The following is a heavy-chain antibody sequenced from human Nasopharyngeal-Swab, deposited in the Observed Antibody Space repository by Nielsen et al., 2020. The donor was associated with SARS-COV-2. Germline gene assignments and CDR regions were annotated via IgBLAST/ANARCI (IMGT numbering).Heavy chain of an antibody. CDR1: GFTFSSYA. CDR2: ISYDGSNK. V-gene: IGHV3-30-3*01. J-gene: IGHJ6*02. CDR3: ARAPGDGMDV. Sequence: GEPLKISCAASGFTFSSYAMHWVRQAPGKGLEWVAVISYDGSNKYYADSVKGRFTISRDNSKNTLYLQMNSLRAEDTAVYYCARAPGDGMDVWGQGTTVTVSS. D-gene: IGHD7-27*01.